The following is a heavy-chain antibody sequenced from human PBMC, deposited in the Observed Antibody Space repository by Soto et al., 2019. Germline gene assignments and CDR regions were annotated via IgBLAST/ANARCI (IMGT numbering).Heavy chain of an antibody. V-gene: IGHV1-46*01. D-gene: IGHD2-15*01. J-gene: IGHJ4*02. Sequence: QVQLVQSGAEVKKPGASVKVSCKASGYTFTSYYMHWVRQAPGQGLEWMGIINPSGGSTSYAQKFQGRVTMTMDTSTSTVYMELSSLRSEDTAVYYCAREHIVVVVAATRAYFDYWGQGTLVTVSS. CDR2: INPSGGST. CDR3: AREHIVVVVAATRAYFDY. CDR1: GYTFTSYY.